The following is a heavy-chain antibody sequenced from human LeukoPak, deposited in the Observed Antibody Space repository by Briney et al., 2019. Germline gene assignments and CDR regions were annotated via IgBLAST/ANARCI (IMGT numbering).Heavy chain of an antibody. V-gene: IGHV3-23*01. CDR1: GFTFSSYA. D-gene: IGHD1-26*01. CDR3: AKVPNSGSYYYFDY. CDR2: IRGNGADT. Sequence: QPGRSLRLSCAASGFTFSSYAMHWVRQAPGKGLEWVSAIRGNGADTYYADSVKGRFTISRDNSKNTLYLQMNSLRAEDTAVYYCAKVPNSGSYYYFDYWGQGALVTVSS. J-gene: IGHJ4*02.